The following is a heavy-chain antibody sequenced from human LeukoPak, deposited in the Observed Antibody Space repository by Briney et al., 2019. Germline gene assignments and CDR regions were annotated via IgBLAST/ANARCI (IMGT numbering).Heavy chain of an antibody. V-gene: IGHV3-30*03. Sequence: GRSLRLSCAASGFTLSSYGMHWVRQAPGKGLEWVAVISYDGSNKYYADSVKGRFTISRDNSKNTLYLQMNSLRSEDTAVYYCASLYCSSTSCRDAFDIWGQGTMVTVSS. CDR3: ASLYCSSTSCRDAFDI. J-gene: IGHJ3*02. CDR2: ISYDGSNK. D-gene: IGHD2-2*01. CDR1: GFTLSSYG.